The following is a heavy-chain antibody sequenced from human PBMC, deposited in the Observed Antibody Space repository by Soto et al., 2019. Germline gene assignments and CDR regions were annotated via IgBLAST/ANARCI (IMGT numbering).Heavy chain of an antibody. Sequence: GGSLRLSCAASGFTFSSYAMSWVRQAPGKGLEWVSAISGSGGSTYYADSVKGRFTISRDNSKNTLYLQMNSLRAEDTAVYYCAKDIQIRYSSSSSPFDYWGQGTLVTVSS. CDR2: ISGSGGST. J-gene: IGHJ4*02. CDR1: GFTFSSYA. V-gene: IGHV3-23*01. D-gene: IGHD6-6*01. CDR3: AKDIQIRYSSSSSPFDY.